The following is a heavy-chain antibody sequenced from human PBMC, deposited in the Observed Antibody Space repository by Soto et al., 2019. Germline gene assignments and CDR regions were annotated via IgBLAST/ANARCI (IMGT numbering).Heavy chain of an antibody. CDR3: ARIELERRRPDY. J-gene: IGHJ4*02. D-gene: IGHD1-1*01. CDR1: GFTFSNYS. CDR2: ISSSSTI. V-gene: IGHV3-48*01. Sequence: PGGPLRLSCDASGFTFSNYSMNWVRQAPGKGLEWVSYISSSSTIYYADSVKGRFTISRDNAKNSLYLQMNSLRAEDTAVYYCARIELERRRPDYWGQGT.